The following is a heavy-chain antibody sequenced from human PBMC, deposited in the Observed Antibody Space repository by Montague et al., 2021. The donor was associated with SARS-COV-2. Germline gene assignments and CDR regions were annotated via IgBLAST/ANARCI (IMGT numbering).Heavy chain of an antibody. CDR3: AREPYYYDSSGYPYYYYYGMDV. CDR2: IYHSGGT. V-gene: IGHV4-4*02. CDR1: GGSISSSNW. Sequence: SETLPLTCAVSGGSISSSNWWSWVRQPPGKGLEWIGEIYHSGGTNYNPSLKSRVTISVDKSKNQFSLKLSSVTAADTAVYYCAREPYYYDSSGYPYYYYYGMDVWGQGTTVTVSS. D-gene: IGHD3-22*01. J-gene: IGHJ6*02.